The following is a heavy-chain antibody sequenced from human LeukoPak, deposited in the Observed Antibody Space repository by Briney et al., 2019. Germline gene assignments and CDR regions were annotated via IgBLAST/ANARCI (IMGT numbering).Heavy chain of an antibody. CDR3: ARLGPELVVPAAELVNWFDP. V-gene: IGHV4-59*08. Sequence: SETQSLTCTVSGGSISSYYWSWIRQPPGKGLEWIGYIYYSGSTNYNPSLKSRVTISVDTSKNQFSLKLSSVTAADTAVYYCARLGPELVVPAAELVNWFDPWGQGTLVTVSS. CDR1: GGSISSYY. J-gene: IGHJ5*02. CDR2: IYYSGST. D-gene: IGHD2-2*01.